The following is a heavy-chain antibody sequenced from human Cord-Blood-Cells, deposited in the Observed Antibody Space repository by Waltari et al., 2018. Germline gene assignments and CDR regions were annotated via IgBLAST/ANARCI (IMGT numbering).Heavy chain of an antibody. CDR2: INHSGST. CDR1: GGSFSGYS. Sequence: QVQLQQWGAGLLKPSETLSLTCAVYGGSFSGYSWSWIRKPPGKGLEWIGEINHSGSTNYNPALKSRVTISVDTSKNQFSLKLSSVTAADTAVYYCARGLQLLWFGEFDYWGQGTLVTVSS. J-gene: IGHJ4*02. V-gene: IGHV4-34*01. CDR3: ARGLQLLWFGEFDY. D-gene: IGHD3-10*01.